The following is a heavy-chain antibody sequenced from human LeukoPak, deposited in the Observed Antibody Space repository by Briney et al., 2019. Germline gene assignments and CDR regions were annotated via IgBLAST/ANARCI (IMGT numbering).Heavy chain of an antibody. Sequence: PGGSLRLSCAASGFTFSSYGMHWVRQAPGKGLEWVAVIWYDGSNKYYADSVKGRFTISRDNSKNTLYLQMNSLRAEDTAVYYCARSDSGYDPFDYWGQGTLVTVSS. D-gene: IGHD5-12*01. J-gene: IGHJ4*02. CDR1: GFTFSSYG. CDR2: IWYDGSNK. V-gene: IGHV3-33*01. CDR3: ARSDSGYDPFDY.